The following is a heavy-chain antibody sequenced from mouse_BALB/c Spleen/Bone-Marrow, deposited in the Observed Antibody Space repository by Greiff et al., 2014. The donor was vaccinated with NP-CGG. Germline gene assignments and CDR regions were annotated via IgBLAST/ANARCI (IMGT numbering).Heavy chain of an antibody. D-gene: IGHD1-1*01. Sequence: EVQLQQSGPDLVKPSQSLSLTCTVTGYSITSGYSWHWIRQFPGNKLEWMGYIHYSGSTNYNPSLKSRISITRDTSKNQFFLQLNSVTTEDTATYYGARRGLDYYGSSYWYFDVWGAGTTVTVSS. CDR1: GYSITSGYS. CDR2: IHYSGST. V-gene: IGHV3-1*02. CDR3: ARRGLDYYGSSYWYFDV. J-gene: IGHJ1*01.